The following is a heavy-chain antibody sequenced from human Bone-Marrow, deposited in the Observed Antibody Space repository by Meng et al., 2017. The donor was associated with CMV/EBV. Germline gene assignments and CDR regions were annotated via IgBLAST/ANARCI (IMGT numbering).Heavy chain of an antibody. J-gene: IGHJ4*02. V-gene: IGHV1-69*04. CDR2: IIPILGIA. D-gene: IGHD3-9*01. CDR1: GGTFSSYT. CDR3: ARDYDILTGYPDY. Sequence: SVKVSCKASGGTFSSYTISWVRQAPGQGLEWMGRIIPILGIANYAQKFQGRVTITADKSTSTAYMELSSLRSEDTAVYYCARDYDILTGYPDYWGQGTLVTVSS.